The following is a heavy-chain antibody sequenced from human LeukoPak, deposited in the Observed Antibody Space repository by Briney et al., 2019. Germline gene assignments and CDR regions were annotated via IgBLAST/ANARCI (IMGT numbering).Heavy chain of an antibody. CDR3: ASNPSMVRGLDYFDF. Sequence: SSETLSLTCTVSGGSINSYYWSWIRQPPGKGLEWIGYIYYSRSTNYNPSLKGRVTISVDTAKNQFSLKLSSVTAADTAVYYCASNPSMVRGLDYFDFGGRGTLVTVSS. CDR2: IYYSRST. V-gene: IGHV4-59*01. J-gene: IGHJ4*02. D-gene: IGHD3-10*01. CDR1: GGSINSYY.